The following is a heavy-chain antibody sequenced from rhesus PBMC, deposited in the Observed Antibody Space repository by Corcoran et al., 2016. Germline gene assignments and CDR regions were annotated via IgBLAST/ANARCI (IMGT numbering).Heavy chain of an antibody. CDR2: INSACRST. Sequence: VQLVESGGGLAKPGGSLRLSCAASGFTLSGYWVHWVRQEPGKGLEWISGINSACRSTYFADSVKGRFTISRENAKNTLFLQMDGLRAEDTAVYYCAVQYSNFGGWYFDLWGPGTPITISS. D-gene: IGHD4-23*01. CDR1: GFTLSGYW. CDR3: AVQYSNFGGWYFDL. J-gene: IGHJ2*01. V-gene: IGHV3-14*01.